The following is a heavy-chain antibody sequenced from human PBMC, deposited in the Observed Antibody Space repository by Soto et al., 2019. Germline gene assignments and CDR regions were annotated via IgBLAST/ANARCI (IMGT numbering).Heavy chain of an antibody. CDR2: ISWDGGST. V-gene: IGHV3-43D*04. Sequence: PGGSLRLSCAASGFTFDDYAMHWVRQAPGKGLEWVSLISWDGGSTYYADSVKGRFTISRDNSKNSLYLQMNSLRAEDTALYYCAKDFLNYGDYSDHYYYYGMDVWGQGTTVTVSS. CDR3: AKDFLNYGDYSDHYYYYGMDV. CDR1: GFTFDDYA. J-gene: IGHJ6*02. D-gene: IGHD4-17*01.